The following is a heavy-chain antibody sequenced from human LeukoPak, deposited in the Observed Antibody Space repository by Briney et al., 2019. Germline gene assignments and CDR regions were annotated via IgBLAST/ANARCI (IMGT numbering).Heavy chain of an antibody. V-gene: IGHV3-48*02. CDR2: ISSSSSTI. CDR3: ARLLKAGYSSGWYDY. Sequence: GGSLRLPCAASGFTFSSYSMNWVRQAPGKGLEGVSYISSSSSTIYYADSVKGRFTISRDNAKNSLYLQMNSLRDEDTAVYYCARLLKAGYSSGWYDYWGQGTLVTVSS. CDR1: GFTFSSYS. J-gene: IGHJ4*02. D-gene: IGHD6-19*01.